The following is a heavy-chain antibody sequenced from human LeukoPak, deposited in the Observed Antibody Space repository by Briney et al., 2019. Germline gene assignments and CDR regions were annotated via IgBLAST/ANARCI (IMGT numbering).Heavy chain of an antibody. CDR2: ISGSGVGT. CDR1: GFTFSDYT. D-gene: IGHD1-26*01. Sequence: SGGSLRLSCAASGFTFSDYTMNWVRQAPGKGLEWVSAISGSGVGTYYADSVKGRFTISRDNSKNTLYLQMNSLRAEDTAVYYCARHSTPVGELPTSPFDYWGQGTLVTVSS. J-gene: IGHJ4*02. V-gene: IGHV3-23*01. CDR3: ARHSTPVGELPTSPFDY.